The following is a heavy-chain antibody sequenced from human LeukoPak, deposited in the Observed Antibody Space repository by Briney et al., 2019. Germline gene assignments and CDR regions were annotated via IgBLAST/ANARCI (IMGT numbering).Heavy chain of an antibody. Sequence: AGGSLRLSCAASGFTFSSYAMSWVRQAPGKGLEWISGINWNGRSRGYADSVKGRFTISRDNAKNSLYLEMNSLRAEDTALYFCARPLGITGTTPFDFWGQGTRVTVSS. V-gene: IGHV3-20*04. CDR2: INWNGRSR. J-gene: IGHJ4*02. D-gene: IGHD1-7*01. CDR3: ARPLGITGTTPFDF. CDR1: GFTFSSYA.